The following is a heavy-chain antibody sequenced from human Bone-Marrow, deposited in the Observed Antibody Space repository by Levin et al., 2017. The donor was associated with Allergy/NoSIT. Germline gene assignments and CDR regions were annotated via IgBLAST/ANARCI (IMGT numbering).Heavy chain of an antibody. D-gene: IGHD4-17*01. V-gene: IGHV1-18*01. CDR3: ARDLLPNNNGDSHEGPNNY. J-gene: IGHJ4*02. CDR1: GYTFISYG. Sequence: ASVKVSCKASGYTFISYGISWVRQAPGQGLEWMGWISAYNGNTKYAQKIQGRVTMTTDTSTSTAYMELRSLTSDDTAVYYCARDLLPNNNGDSHEGPNNYWGQGTLVTVSS. CDR2: ISAYNGNT.